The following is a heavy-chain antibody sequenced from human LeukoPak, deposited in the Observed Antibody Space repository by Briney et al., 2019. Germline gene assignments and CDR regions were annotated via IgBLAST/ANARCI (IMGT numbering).Heavy chain of an antibody. Sequence: SETLSLTCTVSGGSISSYYWSWIRQPAGKGLEWIGRIYTSGSTNYNPSPKSRVTMSVDTSKNQFSLKLSSVTAADTAVYYCARVRIAAAGTYRASYYYMDVWGKGTTVTVSS. D-gene: IGHD6-13*01. CDR2: IYTSGST. J-gene: IGHJ6*03. V-gene: IGHV4-4*07. CDR3: ARVRIAAAGTYRASYYYMDV. CDR1: GGSISSYY.